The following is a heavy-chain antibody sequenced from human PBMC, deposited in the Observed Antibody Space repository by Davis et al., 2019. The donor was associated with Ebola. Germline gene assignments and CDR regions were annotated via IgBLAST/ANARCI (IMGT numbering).Heavy chain of an antibody. Sequence: GESLKISCLASHYDVGTNFLSWVRQAPGKGLEWISLITNTGETYYIESVRGRFTISRDISTNTFYLQMNSLRAEDTAVYYCARGGFHCGGDCGHRFDPWGQGTPVTVSS. V-gene: IGHV3-53*01. J-gene: IGHJ5*02. CDR1: HYDVGTNF. CDR2: ITNTGET. CDR3: ARGGFHCGGDCGHRFDP. D-gene: IGHD2-21*02.